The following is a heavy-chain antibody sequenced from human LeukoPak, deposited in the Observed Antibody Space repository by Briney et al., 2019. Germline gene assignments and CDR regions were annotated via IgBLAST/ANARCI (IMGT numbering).Heavy chain of an antibody. CDR3: ARGHGSGWYFDY. V-gene: IGHV4-59*01. CDR2: IYYSGST. D-gene: IGHD6-19*01. CDR1: GGSISSYY. Sequence: NPSETLSLTCTVSGGSISSYYWSWIRQPPGKGLEWIGYIYYSGSTNYNPSLKSRVTTSVDTSKNQFSLKLSSVTAADTAVYYCARGHGSGWYFDYWGQGTLVTVSS. J-gene: IGHJ4*02.